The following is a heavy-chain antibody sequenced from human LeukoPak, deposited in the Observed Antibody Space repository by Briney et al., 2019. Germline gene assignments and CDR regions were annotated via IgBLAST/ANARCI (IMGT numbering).Heavy chain of an antibody. Sequence: SETLSLTCAVSGYSISSGYYWGWIRQPPGKGLEWIRSIYHSGSTYYNPSLKSRVTISVDTSKNQFSLKLSSVTAADTAVYYCARSGYSYGKRPFPVDYWGQGTLVTVSS. D-gene: IGHD5-18*01. CDR2: IYHSGST. V-gene: IGHV4-38-2*01. CDR1: GYSISSGYY. CDR3: ARSGYSYGKRPFPVDY. J-gene: IGHJ4*02.